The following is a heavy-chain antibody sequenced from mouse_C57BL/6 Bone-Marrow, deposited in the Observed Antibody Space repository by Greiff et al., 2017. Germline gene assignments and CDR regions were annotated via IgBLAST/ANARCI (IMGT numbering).Heavy chain of an antibody. CDR3: AAYDHYYGSSYPSDY. D-gene: IGHD1-1*01. J-gene: IGHJ2*01. CDR2: IYPRSGNT. CDR1: GYTFTSYG. Sequence: VQLQESGAELARPGASVKLSCKASGYTFTSYGISWVKQRTGQGLEWIGEIYPRSGNTYYNEKFKGKATLTADKSSSTAYMELRSLTSEDSAVYFCAAYDHYYGSSYPSDYWGQGTTLTASS. V-gene: IGHV1-81*01.